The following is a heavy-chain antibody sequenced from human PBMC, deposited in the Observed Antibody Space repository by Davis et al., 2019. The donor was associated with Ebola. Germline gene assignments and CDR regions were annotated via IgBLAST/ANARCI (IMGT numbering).Heavy chain of an antibody. CDR3: VRARECSGGSCVLDY. CDR2: IKNRPNNYTT. J-gene: IGHJ4*02. Sequence: GESLKISCAASGFAFSGRYMDWVRQVPGKGLEWVGRIKNRPNNYTTTYAASVKARFTISRDDSKNSLYLQMNSLKTEDTAVYYCVRARECSGGSCVLDYWGQGTLVTVSS. V-gene: IGHV3-72*01. D-gene: IGHD2-15*01. CDR1: GFAFSGRY.